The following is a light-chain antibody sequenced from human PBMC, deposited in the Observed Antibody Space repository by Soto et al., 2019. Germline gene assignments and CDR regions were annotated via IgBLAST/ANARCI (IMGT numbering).Light chain of an antibody. CDR2: GTS. Sequence: ETLMTQSPAPVSLSPVEGGTLSCMASHSFRTHLAWYQQIPGQAPRLLIYGTSTRAAGIPARFSGRGSGTEFTFTISSLQSEDFAVYHCQQYHDWPITFGQGTRLEIK. CDR1: HSFRTH. CDR3: QQYHDWPIT. J-gene: IGKJ5*01. V-gene: IGKV3-15*01.